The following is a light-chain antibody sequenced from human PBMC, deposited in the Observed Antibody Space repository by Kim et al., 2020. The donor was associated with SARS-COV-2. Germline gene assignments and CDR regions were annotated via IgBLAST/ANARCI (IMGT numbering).Light chain of an antibody. Sequence: DIQMTQSPSSLSASIGDRITIACRASHSVARYLNWYQQKPGKAPKLLIYDTSTLHSGVPSRFSGSGSGTDFTLSISGVRPDDFAIYFCQQSYSTPPYSFGQGTKLEI. CDR1: HSVARY. J-gene: IGKJ2*03. CDR3: QQSYSTPPYS. V-gene: IGKV1-39*01. CDR2: DTS.